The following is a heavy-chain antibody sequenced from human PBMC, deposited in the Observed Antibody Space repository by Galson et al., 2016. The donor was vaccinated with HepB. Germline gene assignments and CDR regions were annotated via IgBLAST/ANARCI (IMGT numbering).Heavy chain of an antibody. Sequence: SLRLSCAASGFTFSTYAMSWARQAPGKRLEWVSVISGSAYSGVTYYADSVRGRFTISRDDSKNTLYLLMNSLTAEDTAVYYCAKRPTWRIAIPVDYFDYWGQGTMVTVSS. CDR3: AKRPTWRIAIPVDYFDY. J-gene: IGHJ4*02. V-gene: IGHV3-23*01. CDR2: ISGSAYSGVT. D-gene: IGHD6-13*01. CDR1: GFTFSTYA.